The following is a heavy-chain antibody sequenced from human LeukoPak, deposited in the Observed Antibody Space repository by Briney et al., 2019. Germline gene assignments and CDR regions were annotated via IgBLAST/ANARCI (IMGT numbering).Heavy chain of an antibody. J-gene: IGHJ4*02. CDR1: GFIYSDYW. D-gene: IGHD2-21*01. CDR3: VRDATRGGDLDH. Sequence: LGGSLRLSCAVSGFIYSDYWMMWVRHVPGKGLEWVAQINQDGSEKYYVDCVRGRFTISRDNAKNSLDLQMNTLRVEDTAVYHCVRDATRGGDLDHWGQGTLVTVSS. CDR2: INQDGSEK. V-gene: IGHV3-7*01.